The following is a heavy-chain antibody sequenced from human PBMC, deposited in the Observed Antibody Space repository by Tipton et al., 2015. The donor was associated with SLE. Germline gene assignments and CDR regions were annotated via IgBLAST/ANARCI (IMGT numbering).Heavy chain of an antibody. CDR2: ITRRGKT. D-gene: IGHD2-21*01. J-gene: IGHJ5*02. V-gene: IGHV4-39*07. CDR3: ARAGGGDSNWFDP. CDR1: GGSISSSSYY. Sequence: TLSLTCTVSGGSISSSSYYWGWIRQPPGKGLEWIGEITRRGKTNYNPSLKSRVTISVDTSKNQFSLKLSSVTAADTAVYYCARAGGGDSNWFDPWGQGTLVTVSS.